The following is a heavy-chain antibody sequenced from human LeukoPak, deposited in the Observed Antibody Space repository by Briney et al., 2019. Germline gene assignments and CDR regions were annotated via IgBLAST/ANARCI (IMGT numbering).Heavy chain of an antibody. D-gene: IGHD3-10*01. Sequence: PGRSLRLSCAASGFTFSSYGMHWVRQAPGKGLEWVAVISYDGSNKYYADSVKGRFTISRDNSKNTLYLQMNSLRAEDTAVYYCAKSMVRGVIPPLGYYGMDVWGQGTTVTVSS. CDR3: AKSMVRGVIPPLGYYGMDV. J-gene: IGHJ6*02. CDR1: GFTFSSYG. V-gene: IGHV3-30*18. CDR2: ISYDGSNK.